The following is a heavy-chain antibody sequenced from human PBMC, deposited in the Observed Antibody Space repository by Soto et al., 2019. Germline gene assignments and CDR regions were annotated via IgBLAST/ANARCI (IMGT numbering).Heavy chain of an antibody. D-gene: IGHD3-3*01. CDR2: ISWNSGSI. Sequence: GGSLRLSCAASGFTFDDYAMHWVRQAPGKGLEWVSGISWNSGSIGYADSVKGRFTISRDNAKNSLYLQMNSLRAEDTALYYCAKGEGYDTIYPPSGYWGQGTLVTVSS. V-gene: IGHV3-9*01. CDR3: AKGEGYDTIYPPSGY. CDR1: GFTFDDYA. J-gene: IGHJ4*02.